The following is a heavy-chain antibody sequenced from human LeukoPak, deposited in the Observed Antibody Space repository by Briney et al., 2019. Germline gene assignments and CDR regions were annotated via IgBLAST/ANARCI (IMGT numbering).Heavy chain of an antibody. D-gene: IGHD3-22*01. V-gene: IGHV3-23*01. CDR3: AKAHYDSSGYYYCSFDY. CDR1: GFTFSSYA. J-gene: IGHJ4*02. CDR2: ISGSGGST. Sequence: GGFLRLSCAASGFTFSSYAMSWVRQAPGKGLGWVSAISGSGGSTYYADSVKGRFTISRDSSKNTLYLQMNSLRAEDTAVYYCAKAHYDSSGYYYCSFDYWGQGTLVTVSS.